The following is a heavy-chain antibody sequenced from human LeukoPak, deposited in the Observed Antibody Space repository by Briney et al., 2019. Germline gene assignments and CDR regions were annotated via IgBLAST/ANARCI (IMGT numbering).Heavy chain of an antibody. CDR2: ISPSGTDI. D-gene: IGHD6-13*01. J-gene: IGHJ6*03. CDR1: GFTFSDSY. CDR3: ARRGYSSSWYVLYYYYMDV. Sequence: GGSLRLSCAVSGFTFSDSYMTWLRQAPGKGLESLSYISPSGTDISYADSVKGRFTISRDNAKNSLYLQMNSLRAEDTAVYYCARRGYSSSWYVLYYYYMDVWGKGTTVTVSS. V-gene: IGHV3-11*04.